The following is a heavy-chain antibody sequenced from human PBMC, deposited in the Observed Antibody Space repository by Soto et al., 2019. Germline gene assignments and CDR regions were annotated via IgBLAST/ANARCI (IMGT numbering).Heavy chain of an antibody. CDR2: IYPGDSDT. CDR1: GYSFTSYW. CDR3: ASGLVAAPDGFHY. J-gene: IGHJ4*02. Sequence: GESLKISCKGSGYSFTSYWIGWVRQMPGKGRGWRGIIYPGDSDTRYSPSFQGQVTISADKSISTAYLQWSSLKASDTAMYYCASGLVAAPDGFHYWGQGTLVTVSS. D-gene: IGHD2-15*01. V-gene: IGHV5-51*01.